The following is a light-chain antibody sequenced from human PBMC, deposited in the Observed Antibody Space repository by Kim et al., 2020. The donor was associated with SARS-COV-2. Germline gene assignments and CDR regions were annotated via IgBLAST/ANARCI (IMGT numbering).Light chain of an antibody. CDR2: GAS. CDR3: QQYTTWRGA. J-gene: IGKJ1*01. V-gene: IGKV3-15*01. CDR1: QSVRRN. Sequence: VSPGERAPLSCRASQSVRRNLAWYQQKPGQAPRLLIYGASTRATGVPARFSGSGSGTEFTLTISSLQSEDFAVYYCQQYTTWRGAFGQGTKVDIK.